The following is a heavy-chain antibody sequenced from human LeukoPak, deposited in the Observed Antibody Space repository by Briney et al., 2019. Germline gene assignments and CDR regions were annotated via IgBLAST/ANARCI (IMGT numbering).Heavy chain of an antibody. V-gene: IGHV7-4-1*02. CDR3: ARSGRYTSYWFFDS. Sequence: GASVKVSCKASGYTFTSYDMNWVRQAPGQGLEWMGWINTNTGDPTYAQDFTGRFVFSLDTSVSTAYLQISSLKTEDTAVYYCARSGRYTSYWFFDSWGQGTLVTVSS. CDR1: GYTFTSYD. J-gene: IGHJ4*02. D-gene: IGHD6-13*01. CDR2: INTNTGDP.